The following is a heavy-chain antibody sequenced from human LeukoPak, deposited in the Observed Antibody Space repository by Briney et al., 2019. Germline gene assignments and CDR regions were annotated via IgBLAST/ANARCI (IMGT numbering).Heavy chain of an antibody. Sequence: ASVKVSCKASGGTFSSYAISWVRQAPGQGLEWMGRIIPIFGIANYAQKFQGRVTITADKSTSTAYMELSSLRPEDTAVYYCASEFTADSSGYYYGDAFDIWGQGTMVTVSS. J-gene: IGHJ3*02. CDR2: IIPIFGIA. D-gene: IGHD3-22*01. V-gene: IGHV1-69*04. CDR1: GGTFSSYA. CDR3: ASEFTADSSGYYYGDAFDI.